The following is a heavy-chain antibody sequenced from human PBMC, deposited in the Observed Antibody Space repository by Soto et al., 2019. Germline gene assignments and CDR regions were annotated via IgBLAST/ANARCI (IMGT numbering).Heavy chain of an antibody. Sequence: EVQLLESGGGLIQPGGSLRLSCATSGFTFGVYAMSWVRQAPGKGLERVAAVTGTPFNTYYTDSVKGRFAISRDNSRDTLYLQMNSLTAEDTAVYYCARGGATYGLLTHDYWGQGTLVTVSA. D-gene: IGHD3-9*01. J-gene: IGHJ4*02. CDR1: GFTFGVYA. V-gene: IGHV3-23*01. CDR3: ARGGATYGLLTHDY. CDR2: VTGTPFNT.